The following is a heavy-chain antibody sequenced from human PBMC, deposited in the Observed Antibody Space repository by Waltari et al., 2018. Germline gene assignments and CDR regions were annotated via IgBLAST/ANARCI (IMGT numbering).Heavy chain of an antibody. CDR1: GGSISSGSYY. CDR3: ARGIVATDY. Sequence: QVQLQESGPGLVKPSQTLSLTCTVSGGSISSGSYYWSWIRQPAGKGLEWIGYIYTSGSTNYNPSRKSRVTISVDTSKNQFSLKLSSVTAADTAVYYCARGIVATDYWGQGTLVTVSS. D-gene: IGHD5-12*01. J-gene: IGHJ4*02. V-gene: IGHV4-61*09. CDR2: IYTSGST.